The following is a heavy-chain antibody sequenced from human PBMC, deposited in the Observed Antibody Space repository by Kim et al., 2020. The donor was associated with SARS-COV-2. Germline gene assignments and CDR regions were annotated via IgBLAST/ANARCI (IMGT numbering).Heavy chain of an antibody. Sequence: SETLSLTCTVSGGSISSSSYYWGWIRQPPGKGLEWIGSIYYSGSTYYNSSLKSRVTISVDTSKNQFSLKLSSVTAEDTAVYYCARSGGLWFGELLSFWYFDYWGQGTLVTVSS. V-gene: IGHV4-39*01. CDR1: GGSISSSSYY. D-gene: IGHD3-10*01. CDR3: ARSGGLWFGELLSFWYFDY. J-gene: IGHJ4*02. CDR2: IYYSGST.